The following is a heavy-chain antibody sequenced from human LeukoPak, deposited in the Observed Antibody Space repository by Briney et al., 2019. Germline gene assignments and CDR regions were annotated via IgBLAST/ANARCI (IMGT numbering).Heavy chain of an antibody. J-gene: IGHJ4*02. V-gene: IGHV3-48*01. D-gene: IGHD4-17*01. CDR3: ARVSRTTVRY. CDR2: ISPTTTIT. Sequence: GGSLRLSCAASGFTLSDYYMNWVRQAPGKGLEWVGYISPTTTITGYADSVKGRFTISRGNAKNSLYLQMNSLRGEDTAVYYCARVSRTTVRYWGQGTLVTVSS. CDR1: GFTLSDYY.